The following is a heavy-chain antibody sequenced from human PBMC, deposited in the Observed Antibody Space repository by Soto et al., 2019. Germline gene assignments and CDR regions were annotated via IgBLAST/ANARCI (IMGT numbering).Heavy chain of an antibody. Sequence: SVKVSCKASVGTFSSYTISWVRQAPGQGLEWMGRIIPILGIANYAQKFQGRVTITADKSTSTAYMELSSLRSEDTAVYYCARDEYSGYPLNFDYWGQGTLVTVSS. CDR3: ARDEYSGYPLNFDY. CDR1: VGTFSSYT. CDR2: IIPILGIA. D-gene: IGHD5-12*01. J-gene: IGHJ4*02. V-gene: IGHV1-69*04.